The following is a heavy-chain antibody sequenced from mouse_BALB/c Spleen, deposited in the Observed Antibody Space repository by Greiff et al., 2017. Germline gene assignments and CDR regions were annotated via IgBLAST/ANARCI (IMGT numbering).Heavy chain of an antibody. CDR3: ARHRDY. V-gene: IGHV5-6*01. Sequence: EVQVVESGGDLVKPGGSLKLSCAASGFTFSSYGMSWVRQTPDKRLEWVATISSGGSYTYYPDSVKGRFTISRDNAKNTLYLQMSSLKSEDTAMYYCARHRDYWGQGTTLTVSS. CDR2: ISSGGSYT. CDR1: GFTFSSYG. J-gene: IGHJ2*01.